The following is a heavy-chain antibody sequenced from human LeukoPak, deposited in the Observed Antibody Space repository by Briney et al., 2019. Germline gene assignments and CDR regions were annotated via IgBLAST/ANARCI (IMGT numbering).Heavy chain of an antibody. CDR1: GFTFSSYG. Sequence: PGGSLRLSCAASGFTFSSYGMSWVRQAPGKGLEWASAISGSGGSTYYADSVKGRFTISRDNSKNTLYLQMNSLRAEDTAVYYCAKAGMIVVVIAHDYWGQGTLVTVSS. D-gene: IGHD3-22*01. J-gene: IGHJ4*02. V-gene: IGHV3-23*01. CDR3: AKAGMIVVVIAHDY. CDR2: ISGSGGST.